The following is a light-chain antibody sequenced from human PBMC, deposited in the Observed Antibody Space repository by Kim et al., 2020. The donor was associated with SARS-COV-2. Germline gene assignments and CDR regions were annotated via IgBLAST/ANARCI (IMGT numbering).Light chain of an antibody. J-gene: IGKJ2*01. CDR3: QQSYSTPYT. CDR1: QSISNY. V-gene: IGKV1-39*01. CDR2: AAS. Sequence: SASVGDRVTLTCRASQSISNYLNWYQQKPGKAPKLLIYAASSLQSGVPSSFSGSGSGTDFTLTISSLQPEDFATYYCQQSYSTPYTFGQGTKLEIK.